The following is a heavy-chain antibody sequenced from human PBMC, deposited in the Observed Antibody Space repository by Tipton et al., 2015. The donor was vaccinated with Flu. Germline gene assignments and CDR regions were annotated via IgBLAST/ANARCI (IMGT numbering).Heavy chain of an antibody. V-gene: IGHV4-38-2*01. Sequence: TLSLTCSVSGYSIRSAYYWGWVRRPPGKGLEWIGTIYHSGTTYYNPSLKSRPTISVDTSKNQFSLRLSSLTAADTAVYYCATTTYYYGSGSHDYWGQGTLVTVSS. J-gene: IGHJ4*02. CDR3: ATTTYYYGSGSHDY. D-gene: IGHD3-10*01. CDR1: GYSIRSAYY. CDR2: IYHSGTT.